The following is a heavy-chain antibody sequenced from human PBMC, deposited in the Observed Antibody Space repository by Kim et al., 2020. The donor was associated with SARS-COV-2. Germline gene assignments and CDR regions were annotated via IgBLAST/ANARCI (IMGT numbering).Heavy chain of an antibody. CDR3: TTVIRFLYGDSPLYFDY. CDR1: GFTFSNAW. Sequence: GGSLRLSCAASGFTFSNAWMSWVRQAPGKGLEWVGRIKSKTDGGTTDYAAPVKGRFTISRDDSKNTLYLQMNSLKTEDTAVYYCTTVIRFLYGDSPLYFDYWGQGTLVTVSS. CDR2: IKSKTDGGTT. D-gene: IGHD4-17*01. V-gene: IGHV3-15*01. J-gene: IGHJ4*02.